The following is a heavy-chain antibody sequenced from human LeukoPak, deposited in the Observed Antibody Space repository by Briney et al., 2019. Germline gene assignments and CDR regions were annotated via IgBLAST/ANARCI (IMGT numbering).Heavy chain of an antibody. J-gene: IGHJ4*02. CDR3: ARDSSVLNYYGSGGYYFDY. Sequence: PSETLSLTCTVSGGSISSSSYYWGWIRQPPGKGLEWIGSIYYSGSTYYNPSLKSRVTISVDTCKNQFSLKLSSVTAADTAVYYCARDSSVLNYYGSGGYYFDYWGQGTLVTVSS. CDR2: IYYSGST. D-gene: IGHD3-10*01. CDR1: GGSISSSSYY. V-gene: IGHV4-39*07.